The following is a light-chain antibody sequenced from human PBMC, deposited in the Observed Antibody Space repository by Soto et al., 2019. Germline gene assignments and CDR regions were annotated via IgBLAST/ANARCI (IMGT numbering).Light chain of an antibody. V-gene: IGLV2-14*01. Sequence: QSVLTQPASVSGSPGQSITISCTGTSSDVGVYNYVSWYQLHPGKAPKLMIYEVSNRPSGVSNRFSASKSGNTAYLTISGLQAEDEADYYCTSYTTDGTLVFGGGTKVTVL. J-gene: IGLJ3*02. CDR1: SSDVGVYNY. CDR2: EVS. CDR3: TSYTTDGTLV.